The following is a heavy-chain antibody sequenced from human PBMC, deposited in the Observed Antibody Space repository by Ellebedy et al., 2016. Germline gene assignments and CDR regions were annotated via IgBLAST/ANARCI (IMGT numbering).Heavy chain of an antibody. CDR1: GFTFRNFF. CDR3: YYGHYSAS. D-gene: IGHD4-17*01. V-gene: IGHV3-23*01. J-gene: IGHJ4*02. Sequence: GGSLRLXCVASGFTFRNFFMSWVRQAPGGGLEWISTISGDGDIIFSADSVKGRFTISRDNSRYTLYLQMDSLRAEDTAVYYCYYGHYSASWGQGTLVTVSS. CDR2: ISGDGDII.